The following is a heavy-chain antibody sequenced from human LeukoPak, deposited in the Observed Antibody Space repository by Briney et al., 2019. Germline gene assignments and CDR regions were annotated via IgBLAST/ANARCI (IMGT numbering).Heavy chain of an antibody. CDR1: GYTFTGYD. CDR3: ARGRYYYDSSGYWTIDY. J-gene: IGHJ4*02. V-gene: IGHV1-2*02. CDR2: INPNSGGT. D-gene: IGHD3-22*01. Sequence: GASVKVSCKASGYTFTGYDMHWVRQAPGQGLEWMGWINPNSGGTNYAQKFQGRVTMTRDTSISTAYMELSRLRSDDTAVYYCARGRYYYDSSGYWTIDYWGQGTLVTVSS.